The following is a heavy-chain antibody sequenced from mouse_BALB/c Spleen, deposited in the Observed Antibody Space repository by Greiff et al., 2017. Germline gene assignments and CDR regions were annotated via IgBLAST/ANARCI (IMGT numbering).Heavy chain of an antibody. D-gene: IGHD1-2*01. V-gene: IGHV1-34*01. Sequence: VQLQQPGAELVRPGASVKLSCKASGYTFTDYNMHWVKQSHGKSLEWIGYIYPYNGGTGYNQKFKSKATLTVDNSSSTAYMELRSLTSEDSAVYYCASHYSFAYWGQGTLVTVSA. CDR2: IYPYNGGT. J-gene: IGHJ3*01. CDR1: GYTFTDYN. CDR3: ASHYSFAY.